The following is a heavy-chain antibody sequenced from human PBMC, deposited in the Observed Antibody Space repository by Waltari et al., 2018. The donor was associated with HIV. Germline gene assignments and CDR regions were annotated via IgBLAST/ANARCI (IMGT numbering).Heavy chain of an antibody. V-gene: IGHV1-2*02. CDR1: GYTFTGYY. CDR2: INPDNGGT. D-gene: IGHD2-15*01. CDR3: ARDICNGGSCYSYYFDY. Sequence: QVQLVQSGAEVKKPGASVKISCKASGYTFTGYYMHWVRQAPGQGLEWMGGINPDNGGTKYAQKFKGRVTMTRDTSISTAYMELSRLRSDDTAVYYCARDICNGGSCYSYYFDYWGQGTLVTVSS. J-gene: IGHJ4*02.